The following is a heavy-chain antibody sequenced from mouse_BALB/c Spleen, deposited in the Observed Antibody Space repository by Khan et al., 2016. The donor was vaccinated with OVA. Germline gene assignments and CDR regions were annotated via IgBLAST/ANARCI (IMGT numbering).Heavy chain of an antibody. J-gene: IGHJ1*01. D-gene: IGHD2-13*01. V-gene: IGHV9-4*02. Sequence: QIQLVQSGPELKKPGETVRISCKASGYTFTTAGMQWVQKMPGKGLKWIGWINTHSGVPKYAEDFKGRFAFSLETSASTAYLQITNLKNEDTATYVGASGYGDGGYFDVWGAGTTVTVSS. CDR3: ASGYGDGGYFDV. CDR2: INTHSGVP. CDR1: GYTFTTAG.